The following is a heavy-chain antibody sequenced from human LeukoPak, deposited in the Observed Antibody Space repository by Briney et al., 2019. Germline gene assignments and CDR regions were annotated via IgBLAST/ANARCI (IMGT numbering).Heavy chain of an antibody. CDR2: TYYRSKWYN. D-gene: IGHD2-2*01. CDR1: GDSVPSNSAA. J-gene: IGHJ4*02. V-gene: IGHV6-1*01. CDR3: ARMGCSGTTCSLDN. Sequence: SQTLSLTCAISGDSVPSNSAAWNWIRQSPSRGLEWLGRTYYRSKWYNDYAVSVKSRITINPDTSKNQFSLQLNSVTPEDRAVYYCARMGCSGTTCSLDNWGQGTPVTVSS.